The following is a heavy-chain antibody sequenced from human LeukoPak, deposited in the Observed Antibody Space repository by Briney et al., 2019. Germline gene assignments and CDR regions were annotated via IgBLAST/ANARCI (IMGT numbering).Heavy chain of an antibody. V-gene: IGHV1-2*02. J-gene: IGHJ4*02. CDR1: GYTFTAYY. CDR3: ARDRNFRGTYYVDY. Sequence: ASVKVSCKASGYTFTAYYLHWVRQAPGQGLEWMGWINPNTGGTNYAQKFRGRVTMTRDTSMSTAYMELSSLISDDTAVYYCARDRNFRGTYYVDYWGQGTLVTVSS. D-gene: IGHD1-26*01. CDR2: INPNTGGT.